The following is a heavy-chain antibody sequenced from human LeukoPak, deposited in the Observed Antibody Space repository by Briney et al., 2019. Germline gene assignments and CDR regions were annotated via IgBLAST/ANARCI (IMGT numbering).Heavy chain of an antibody. D-gene: IGHD3-10*01. CDR2: ISSSSSYI. CDR1: GFTFSSYS. Sequence: GGSLRLSCAASGFTFSSYSMNWVRQAPGKGLEWVSSISSSSSYIYYADSVKGRFTISRDNAKNSLYLQMNSLRADDTAVYFCARGRGSGSYYNDYQFDYWGQGTLVTVSS. J-gene: IGHJ4*02. CDR3: ARGRGSGSYYNDYQFDY. V-gene: IGHV3-21*01.